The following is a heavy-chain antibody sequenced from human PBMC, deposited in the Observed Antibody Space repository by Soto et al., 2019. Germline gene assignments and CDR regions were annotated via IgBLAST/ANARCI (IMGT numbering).Heavy chain of an antibody. D-gene: IGHD2-2*01. Sequence: PGGSLRLSCAGSGFTFSSYSMNWVRQAPGKGLEWVSYISSSSSTIYYADSVKGRFTISRDNAKNSLYLQMNSLRDEDTAAYYCARESAALNWFDPWGQGTLVTVSS. J-gene: IGHJ5*02. CDR2: ISSSSSTI. V-gene: IGHV3-48*02. CDR1: GFTFSSYS. CDR3: ARESAALNWFDP.